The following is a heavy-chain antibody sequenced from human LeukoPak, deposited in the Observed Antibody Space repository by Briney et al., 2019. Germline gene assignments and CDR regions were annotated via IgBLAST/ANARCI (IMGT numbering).Heavy chain of an antibody. V-gene: IGHV1-24*01. D-gene: IGHD3-22*01. Sequence: GASVKVSCKVSGYTLTELSMHWVRQAPGKGLEWMGGFDPEDGETIYAQKFQGRVTMTEDTSTDTAYMELSSLGSEDTAVYYCATDPLGYYDSSGHTSPFDYWGQGTLVTVSS. CDR2: FDPEDGET. CDR3: ATDPLGYYDSSGHTSPFDY. J-gene: IGHJ4*02. CDR1: GYTLTELS.